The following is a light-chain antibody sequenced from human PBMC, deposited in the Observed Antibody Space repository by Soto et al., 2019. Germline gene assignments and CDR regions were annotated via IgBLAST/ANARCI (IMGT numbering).Light chain of an antibody. V-gene: IGKV1-39*01. CDR2: DAS. Sequence: DIQMTQSPSSLSASVRDRDTITCRASQNIRSYLNWYPQKPGKAPNLLISDASSLQSGVPSRFSGTGSGTDFTLTISSLQPEDFATYYCQHGYRTPYTFGQGTKLDIK. J-gene: IGKJ2*01. CDR3: QHGYRTPYT. CDR1: QNIRSY.